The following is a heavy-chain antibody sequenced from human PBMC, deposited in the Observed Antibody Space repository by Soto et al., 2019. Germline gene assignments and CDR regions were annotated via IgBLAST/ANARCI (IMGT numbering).Heavy chain of an antibody. CDR1: GGSIGSGDYY. J-gene: IGHJ4*02. Sequence: LSLTCTVSGGSIGSGDYYWSWIRQPPGKGLEWIGYMYYTGSTYYNPSLKSRVTISVDASKNQFSLKLSPVTAADTAVYYCARAFDDSSGYYGGLGYWGQGTLVTVSS. CDR2: MYYTGST. CDR3: ARAFDDSSGYYGGLGY. D-gene: IGHD3-22*01. V-gene: IGHV4-30-4*01.